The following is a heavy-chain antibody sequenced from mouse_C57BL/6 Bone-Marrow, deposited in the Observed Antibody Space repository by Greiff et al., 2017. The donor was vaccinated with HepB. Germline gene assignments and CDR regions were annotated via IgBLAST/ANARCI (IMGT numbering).Heavy chain of an antibody. J-gene: IGHJ3*01. CDR1: GYTFTDYY. Sequence: SGPVLVKPGASVKMSCKASGYTFTDYYMNWVKQSHGKSLEWIGVINPYNGGTSYNQKFKGKATLTVDKSSSTAYMELNSLTSEDSAVYYCARIIYDGYYGFAYWGQGTLVTVSA. CDR3: ARIIYDGYYGFAY. D-gene: IGHD2-3*01. CDR2: INPYNGGT. V-gene: IGHV1-19*01.